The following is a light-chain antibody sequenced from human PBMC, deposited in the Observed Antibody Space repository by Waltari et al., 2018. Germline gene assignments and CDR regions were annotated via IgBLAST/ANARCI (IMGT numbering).Light chain of an antibody. CDR2: GIS. J-gene: IGKJ2*01. CDR1: QSVNNNY. CDR3: QHYGGSPKYT. V-gene: IGKV3-20*01. Sequence: EIVLPQSLGTLSLSPGDRATLSCGASQSVNNNYLAWYQAKPGQAPRLLIYGISLRATGVPDRFSGGGSGTDFTLTISRLEPEDFAVYYCQHYGGSPKYTFGQGTKLEIK.